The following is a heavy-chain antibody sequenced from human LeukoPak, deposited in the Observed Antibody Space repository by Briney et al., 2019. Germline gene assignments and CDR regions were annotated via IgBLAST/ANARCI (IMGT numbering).Heavy chain of an antibody. J-gene: IGHJ4*02. CDR3: ARAAGYGDYRCFDY. CDR1: GFTFSNYN. Sequence: GGSLRLSCAASGFTFSNYNMNWVRQAPGKGLEWVASISRSSSYIYYADSVKGRFTISRDNAKNSLSLQMNSLRAEDTAVYYCARAAGYGDYRCFDYWGQGTLVTVSS. D-gene: IGHD4-17*01. V-gene: IGHV3-21*01. CDR2: ISRSSSYI.